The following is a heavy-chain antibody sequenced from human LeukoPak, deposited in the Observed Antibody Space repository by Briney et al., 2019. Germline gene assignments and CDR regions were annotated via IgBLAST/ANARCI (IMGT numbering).Heavy chain of an antibody. J-gene: IGHJ4*02. CDR2: INWNGGST. CDR1: GFTFDDYG. V-gene: IGHV3-20*04. CDR3: ARHPYYYDSSGTPYYFDY. D-gene: IGHD3-22*01. Sequence: PGGSLRLSCAASGFTFDDYGMSWVRQAPGKGLEWVSGINWNGGSTGYADSVKGRFTISRDNAKNSLYLQMNSLRAEDTALYYCARHPYYYDSSGTPYYFDYWGQGTLVTVSS.